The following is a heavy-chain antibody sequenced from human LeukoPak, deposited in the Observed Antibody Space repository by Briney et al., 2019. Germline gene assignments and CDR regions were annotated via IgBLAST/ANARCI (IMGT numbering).Heavy chain of an antibody. V-gene: IGHV3-30*18. CDR2: ISYDGSNK. J-gene: IGHJ4*02. Sequence: GGSLRLSCAASGFTFSSYGMHWVRQAPGKGLEWVAVISYDGSNKYYADSVKGRFTISRDNSKNTLYLQMNSLRAEDTAVYYCAKSQHPYSKSYYTPDYWGQGTLVTVSS. D-gene: IGHD6-13*01. CDR3: AKSQHPYSKSYYTPDY. CDR1: GFTFSSYG.